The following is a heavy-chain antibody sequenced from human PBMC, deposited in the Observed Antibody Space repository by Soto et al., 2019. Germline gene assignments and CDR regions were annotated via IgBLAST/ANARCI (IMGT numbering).Heavy chain of an antibody. CDR1: GFTFSSYS. CDR2: ISSRSSYI. CDR3: ARDHDYGDYGVDY. Sequence: EVQLVESGGGLVKPGGSLRLSCAASGFTFSSYSMNWVRQAPGKGLEWVSSISSRSSYIYYADSVKGRFTIARDNAKNSLYLKMNSLSAEDTAVYYCARDHDYGDYGVDYWGQGTLVTVFS. D-gene: IGHD4-17*01. J-gene: IGHJ4*02. V-gene: IGHV3-21*01.